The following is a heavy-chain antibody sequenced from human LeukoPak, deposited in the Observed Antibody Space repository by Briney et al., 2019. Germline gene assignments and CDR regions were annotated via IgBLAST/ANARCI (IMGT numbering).Heavy chain of an antibody. D-gene: IGHD1-7*01. CDR1: GFTFSSYG. CDR2: IWYDGSNK. J-gene: IGHJ6*03. CDR3: AKDRHWNYAYYYYMDV. Sequence: GGSLRLSCAASGFTFSSYGMHWVRQAPGKGLEWVAVIWYDGSNKYYADSVKGRFTISRDNSKNTLYLQMNSLRAEDTAVYYCAKDRHWNYAYYYYMDVWGKGTTVTVSS. V-gene: IGHV3-33*06.